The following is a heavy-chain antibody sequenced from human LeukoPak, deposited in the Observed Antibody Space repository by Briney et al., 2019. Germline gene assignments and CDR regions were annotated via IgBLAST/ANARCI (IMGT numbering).Heavy chain of an antibody. D-gene: IGHD5-12*01. CDR1: GFTFSSYG. V-gene: IGHV3-30*02. Sequence: PGESLRLSCAASGFTFSSYGMHWVRQAPGKGLEWVAFIRYDGSNKYYADSVKGRFTISRDNSKNTLYLQMNSLRAEDTAVYYCAKADRGLRLYYYYYYMDVWGKGTTVTISS. J-gene: IGHJ6*03. CDR3: AKADRGLRLYYYYYYMDV. CDR2: IRYDGSNK.